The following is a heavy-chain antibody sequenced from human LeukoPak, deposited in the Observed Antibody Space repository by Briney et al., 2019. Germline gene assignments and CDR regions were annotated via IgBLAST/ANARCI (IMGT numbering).Heavy chain of an antibody. Sequence: GGSLRLSCADSLFTFSSYSMNWVRPAPGKGLGWVSYISTSRNTRPYADSVKGRFTISKENAKNSLYLQMNSRRDEDTAVYYCARDRGTSGYLPWGQGTLVTVSS. CDR2: ISTSRNTR. D-gene: IGHD3-22*01. J-gene: IGHJ5*02. V-gene: IGHV3-48*02. CDR3: ARDRGTSGYLP. CDR1: LFTFSSYS.